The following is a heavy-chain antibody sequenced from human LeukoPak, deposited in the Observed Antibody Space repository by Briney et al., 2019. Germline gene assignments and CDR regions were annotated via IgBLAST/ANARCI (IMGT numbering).Heavy chain of an antibody. CDR2: ISAYNGNT. Sequence: ASVKVSCKASGYTFTSYGISWVRQAPGQGLEWIGWISAYNGNTNYAQKLQGRVTMTTDTSTSTAYMELRSLRSDDTAVYYCARGHPYSSSSWFFDYWGQGTLVTVSS. D-gene: IGHD6-6*01. CDR1: GYTFTSYG. V-gene: IGHV1-18*01. CDR3: ARGHPYSSSSWFFDY. J-gene: IGHJ4*02.